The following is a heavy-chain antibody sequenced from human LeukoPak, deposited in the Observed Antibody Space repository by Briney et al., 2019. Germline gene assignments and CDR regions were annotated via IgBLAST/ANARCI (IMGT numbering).Heavy chain of an antibody. D-gene: IGHD3-10*01. CDR3: ARHELTPGRGSWFDP. V-gene: IGHV5-51*01. J-gene: IGHJ5*02. Sequence: GESLKISCKGSGYSFTSYWIGWLRQMPGKGLEWMGIIYPGDSDTRYSPSFQGQVTISADKSISTAYLHWSSLKASDTDMYYCARHELTPGRGSWFDPWGQGTLVTVSS. CDR1: GYSFTSYW. CDR2: IYPGDSDT.